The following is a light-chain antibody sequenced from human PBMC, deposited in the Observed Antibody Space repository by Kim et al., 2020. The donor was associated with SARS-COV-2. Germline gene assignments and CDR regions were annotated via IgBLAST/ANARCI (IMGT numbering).Light chain of an antibody. V-gene: IGLV2-14*03. J-gene: IGLJ1*01. CDR2: DVS. CDR3: SSYASRRINV. Sequence: GQSITISCTGTSRDVGDHNFVSWYQHHPGKAPKLILYDVSYRPSGVSNRFSGSKSGNTASLTISGLQAEDDGDYYCSSYASRRINVFGTGTKVTVL. CDR1: SRDVGDHNF.